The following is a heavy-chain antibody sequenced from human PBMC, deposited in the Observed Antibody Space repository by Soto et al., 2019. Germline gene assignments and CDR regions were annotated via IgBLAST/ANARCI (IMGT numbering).Heavy chain of an antibody. D-gene: IGHD2-2*01. V-gene: IGHV1-18*01. CDR1: GYTFTSYG. CDR2: INGYNGNT. CDR3: ARSRDVPYYYYGMDV. J-gene: IGHJ6*02. Sequence: QVQLVQSGAEVKKPGASVKVSCKASGYTFTSYGITWVRQAPGQGLEWLGWINGYNGNTNYAQKLQGRVTMTTDTSTSTAYMELRSLRSDDTAVYYCARSRDVPYYYYGMDVWGQGTTVTVSS.